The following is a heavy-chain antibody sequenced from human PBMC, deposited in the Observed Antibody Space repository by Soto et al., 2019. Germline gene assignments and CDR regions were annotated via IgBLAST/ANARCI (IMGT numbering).Heavy chain of an antibody. CDR1: GGTFSSYA. Sequence: QVQLVQSGAEVKKPGSSVKVSCKASGGTFSSYAISWVRQAPGQVLEWMGGIIPISGTANYAQKFQGRVTITADESTSTAYMELSRLRSEDTAVYYCARSQGSSTSLEIYYYYYYGMDVWGQGTTVTVSS. D-gene: IGHD2-2*01. J-gene: IGHJ6*02. V-gene: IGHV1-69*01. CDR3: ARSQGSSTSLEIYYYYYYGMDV. CDR2: IIPISGTA.